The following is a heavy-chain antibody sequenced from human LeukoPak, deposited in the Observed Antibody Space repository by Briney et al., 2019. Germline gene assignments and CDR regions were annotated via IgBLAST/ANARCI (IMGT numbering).Heavy chain of an antibody. D-gene: IGHD6-19*01. CDR1: GFTFSTYA. J-gene: IGHJ4*02. CDR2: ISGSGGST. CDR3: AKGVGQWLGRLDY. V-gene: IGHV3-23*01. Sequence: GGSLRLSCVASGFTFSTYAMSWVRQAPGKGLEWVSVISGSGGSTYYADSVKGRFTISRDNSKNTLYLQMNSLRAEDTAVYYCAKGVGQWLGRLDYWGQGTLVTVSS.